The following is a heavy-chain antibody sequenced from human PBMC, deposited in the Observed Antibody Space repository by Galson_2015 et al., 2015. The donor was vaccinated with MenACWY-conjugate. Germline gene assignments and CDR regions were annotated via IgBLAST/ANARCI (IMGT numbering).Heavy chain of an antibody. CDR3: ARDGHSSAWNQYNWFDP. J-gene: IGHJ5*02. CDR2: IIPIFGAA. D-gene: IGHD6-19*01. CDR1: GGTFSSYG. Sequence: SVKVSCKASGGTFSSYGISRVRQAPGQGLEWMGAIIPIFGAANYAQRFQGRVTMTADESTTTAYMELSSLRSEDTAVYYCARDGHSSAWNQYNWFDPWGQGTLVTVSS. V-gene: IGHV1-69*13.